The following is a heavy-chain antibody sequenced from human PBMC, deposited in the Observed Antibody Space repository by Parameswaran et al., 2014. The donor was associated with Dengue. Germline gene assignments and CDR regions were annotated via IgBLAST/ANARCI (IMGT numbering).Heavy chain of an antibody. CDR2: ISGSGDST. Sequence: WIRQPPGKRLEWVSTISGSGDSTYYAGSVKGRFTISRDNSKNTLYLQMNSLRAEDTAVYYCGKTGYSSGWCDYWGQGILVTVSS. V-gene: IGHV3-23*01. CDR3: GKTGYSSGWCDY. D-gene: IGHD6-19*01. J-gene: IGHJ4*02.